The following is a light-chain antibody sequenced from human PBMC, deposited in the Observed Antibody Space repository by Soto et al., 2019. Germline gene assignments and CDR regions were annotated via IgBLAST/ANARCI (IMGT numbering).Light chain of an antibody. CDR1: QSISSY. J-gene: IGKJ1*01. V-gene: IGKV1-39*01. Sequence: DIQMTQSPSSLSASVGDRVTITCRASQSISSYLNWYQQKPAKAPKLLIYAASSLQSGVPSRFSGSGSGTDFTLTISSLQPEDFETYYCQQSYTTPWTFGQGTKVDIK. CDR2: AAS. CDR3: QQSYTTPWT.